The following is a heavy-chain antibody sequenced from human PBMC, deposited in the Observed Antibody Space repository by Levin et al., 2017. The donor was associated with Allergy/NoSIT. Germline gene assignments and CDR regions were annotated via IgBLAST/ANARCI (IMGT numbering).Heavy chain of an antibody. V-gene: IGHV4-59*08. CDR1: GGSISSYY. Sequence: SETLSLTCTVSGGSISSYYWSWIRQPPGKGLEWIGYIYYSGSTSYNPSLKSRVTISVDTSKNQFSLKLSSVTAADTAVYYCARRVASSYYFDYWGQGTLVTVSS. J-gene: IGHJ4*02. CDR2: IYYSGST. D-gene: IGHD6-13*01. CDR3: ARRVASSYYFDY.